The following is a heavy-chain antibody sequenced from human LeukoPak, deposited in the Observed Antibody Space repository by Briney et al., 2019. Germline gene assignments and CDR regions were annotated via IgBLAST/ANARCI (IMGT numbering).Heavy chain of an antibody. CDR2: IYTSGST. CDR1: GGSISSYY. J-gene: IGHJ4*02. Sequence: SETLSLTCTVSGGSISSYYWSWIRQPAGKGLEWIGRIYTSGSTNYNPSLKSRVTMSVDRSKNQFSLKLSSVTAADTAVYYCARVGHCSSTSCYTAVDYWGQGTLVTVSS. V-gene: IGHV4-4*07. D-gene: IGHD2-2*02. CDR3: ARVGHCSSTSCYTAVDY.